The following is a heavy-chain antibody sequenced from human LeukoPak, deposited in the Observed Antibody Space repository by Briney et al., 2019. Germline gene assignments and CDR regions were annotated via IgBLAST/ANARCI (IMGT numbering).Heavy chain of an antibody. CDR2: INPNSGGT. CDR1: GYTFTGYY. D-gene: IGHD3-22*01. V-gene: IGHV1-2*02. CDR3: ATSSYYDSSGYYQFDY. Sequence: ASVKVSCKASGYTFTGYYMHWVRQAPGQGLEWMGWINPNSGGTNYAQKFQGRVTMTRDTSISTAYMELSSLRSEDTAVYYCATSSYYDSSGYYQFDYWGQGTLVTVSS. J-gene: IGHJ4*02.